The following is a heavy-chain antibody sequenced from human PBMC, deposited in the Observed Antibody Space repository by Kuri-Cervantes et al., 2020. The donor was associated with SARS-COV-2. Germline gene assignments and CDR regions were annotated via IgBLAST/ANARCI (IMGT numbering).Heavy chain of an antibody. J-gene: IGHJ6*03. D-gene: IGHD3-10*02. CDR3: ARGGGPGMFFEYYMDV. Sequence: ASVKVSCKASGYTFTGYYMDWVRQAPGQGLEWMGWINPNSGGTNYAQKFQGRVTMTRDTSISTAYMELSRLRSDDTAVYYCARGGGPGMFFEYYMDVWGKGTTVTVSS. CDR1: GYTFTGYY. CDR2: INPNSGGT. V-gene: IGHV1-2*02.